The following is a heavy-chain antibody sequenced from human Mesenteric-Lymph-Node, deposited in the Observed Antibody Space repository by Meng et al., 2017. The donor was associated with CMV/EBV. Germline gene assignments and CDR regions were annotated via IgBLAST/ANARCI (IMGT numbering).Heavy chain of an antibody. Sequence: SGVTFSSYAMYWVRQAPGKGLEYVSAISSNGGSTYYANSVKGRFTISRDNSKNTLYLQMNSLRAEDTAVYYCARVRIVGATRDAFDIWGQGTMVTVSS. CDR1: GVTFSSYA. V-gene: IGHV3-64*01. CDR3: ARVRIVGATRDAFDI. J-gene: IGHJ3*02. CDR2: ISSNGGST. D-gene: IGHD1-26*01.